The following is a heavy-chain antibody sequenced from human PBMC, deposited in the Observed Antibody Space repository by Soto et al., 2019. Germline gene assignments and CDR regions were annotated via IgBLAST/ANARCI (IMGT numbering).Heavy chain of an antibody. CDR3: AREVLHYGDYVFWGYFDY. J-gene: IGHJ4*02. CDR1: GGSISSGGYY. Sequence: QVQLQESGPGLVKPSQTLSLTCTVSGGSISSGGYYWSWIRQHPGKGLEWIGYIYYSGSTYYTPSLKSRVTISVDTSKNQCSLKLSSVTAADTAVYYCAREVLHYGDYVFWGYFDYWGQGTLVTVSS. CDR2: IYYSGST. D-gene: IGHD4-17*01. V-gene: IGHV4-31*03.